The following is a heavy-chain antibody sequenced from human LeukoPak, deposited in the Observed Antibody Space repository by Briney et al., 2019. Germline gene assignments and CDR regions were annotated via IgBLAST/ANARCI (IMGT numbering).Heavy chain of an antibody. Sequence: ASVKVSCKASGYTFISYNINWLRQATGQGLEWMGWVNPRSGYAGYLQKFQGRLTITRDSSIDTAYMDLSGLNSEDTAVYYCARGVPLGYCTYGVCYPPYYFDYWGQGTLVTASS. CDR3: ARGVPLGYCTYGVCYPPYYFDY. V-gene: IGHV1-8*01. CDR2: VNPRSGYA. J-gene: IGHJ4*02. D-gene: IGHD2-8*01. CDR1: GYTFISYN.